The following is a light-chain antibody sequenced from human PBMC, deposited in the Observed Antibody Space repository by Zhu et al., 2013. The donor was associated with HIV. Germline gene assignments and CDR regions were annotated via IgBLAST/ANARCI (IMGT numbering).Light chain of an antibody. J-gene: IGKJ3*01. Sequence: KVMTQSPATLSVSPGERATLSCRASQNISANLAWYHQKPGLPPRLLIYGASARATGVPTRFSGSGSGTEFTLTISSLESEDFGIYYCQQSDNGLLFTFGPGTKVHV. CDR1: QNISAN. CDR3: QQSDNGLLFT. V-gene: IGKV3-15*01. CDR2: GAS.